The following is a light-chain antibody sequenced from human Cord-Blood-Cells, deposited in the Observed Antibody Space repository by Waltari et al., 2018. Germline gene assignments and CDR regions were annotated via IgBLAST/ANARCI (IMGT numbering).Light chain of an antibody. CDR1: QSVSSSY. V-gene: IGKV3-20*01. CDR2: GAS. J-gene: IGKJ2*01. CDR3: QQYGSSPYT. Sequence: VLPPSPGTMSLYTGENSTLSCRASQSVSSSYLAWYQQKPGQAPRLLFYGASSRATGIPDRFSGSGSGTDFTLTISRLEPEDFAVYYLQQYGSSPYTFGQGTKLEIK.